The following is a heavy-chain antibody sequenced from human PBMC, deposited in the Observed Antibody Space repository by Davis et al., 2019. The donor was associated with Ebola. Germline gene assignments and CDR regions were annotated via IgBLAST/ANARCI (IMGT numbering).Heavy chain of an antibody. Sequence: KVSCKASGYSFPTYWIGWVRQMPGKGLEWMGIIYPGDSDTRYSPSFQGQVTISADKSISTAYLQWSSLKASDSAMYYCARGGQQLGYFDYWGQGTLVTVSS. CDR1: GYSFPTYW. J-gene: IGHJ4*02. D-gene: IGHD6-13*01. V-gene: IGHV5-51*01. CDR3: ARGGQQLGYFDY. CDR2: IYPGDSDT.